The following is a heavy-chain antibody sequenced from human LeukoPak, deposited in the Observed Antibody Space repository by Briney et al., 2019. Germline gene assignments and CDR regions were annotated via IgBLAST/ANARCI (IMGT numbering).Heavy chain of an antibody. J-gene: IGHJ3*02. CDR1: GGTFSSYA. Sequence: GSSVKVSCKASGGTFSSYAISWVRQAPGQGLEWMGGIIPIFGTANYAQKFQGRVTITADESTSTAYMELSSLRSEDTAVYYCARDHPPLARDAFDIWGQGTMVTVSS. CDR2: IIPIFGTA. CDR3: ARDHPPLARDAFDI. V-gene: IGHV1-69*01.